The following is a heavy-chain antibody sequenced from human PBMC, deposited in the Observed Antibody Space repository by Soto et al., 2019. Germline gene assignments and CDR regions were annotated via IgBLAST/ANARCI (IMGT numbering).Heavy chain of an antibody. Sequence: QVQLVQSGAEVKKPGASVKVSCKASGYTFNSYYIHWVRQAPGQGLEWMGIFNPNGGSTNYAQNLQGRFTLTRDTSTSTVYMELSSLRSEDTAIYYCARGGYDWYFDLWGRGTLVTVSS. CDR2: FNPNGGST. CDR1: GYTFNSYY. J-gene: IGHJ2*01. V-gene: IGHV1-46*02. CDR3: ARGGYDWYFDL. D-gene: IGHD1-1*01.